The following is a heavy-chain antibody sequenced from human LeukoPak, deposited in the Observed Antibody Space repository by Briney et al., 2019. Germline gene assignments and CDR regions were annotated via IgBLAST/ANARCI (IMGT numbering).Heavy chain of an antibody. CDR1: GYTFTSYD. CDR3: AREGMYYDYVWGVNWFDP. V-gene: IGHV1-69*04. Sequence: GASVKVSCKASGYTFTSYDIHWVRQATGHGLEWMGRIIPILGIANYAQKFQGRVTMTRDTSTSTVYMELSSLRSEDTAVYYCAREGMYYDYVWGVNWFDPWGQGTLVTVSS. J-gene: IGHJ5*02. D-gene: IGHD3-16*01. CDR2: IIPILGIA.